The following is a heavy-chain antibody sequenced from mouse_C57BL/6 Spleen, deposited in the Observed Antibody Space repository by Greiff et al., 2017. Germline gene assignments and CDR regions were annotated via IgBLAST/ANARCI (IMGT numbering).Heavy chain of an antibody. D-gene: IGHD2-2*01. CDR1: GYTFTSYW. Sequence: QVQLQQPGAELVKPGASVKMSCKASGYTFTSYWITWVKQRPGQGLEWIGDIYPGSGSTNYNEKFKSKATRTVDTSSSTAYMQLSSLTSEDSAVYYCARGDYGYDDYFDYWGQGTTLTVSS. V-gene: IGHV1-55*01. J-gene: IGHJ2*01. CDR2: IYPGSGST. CDR3: ARGDYGYDDYFDY.